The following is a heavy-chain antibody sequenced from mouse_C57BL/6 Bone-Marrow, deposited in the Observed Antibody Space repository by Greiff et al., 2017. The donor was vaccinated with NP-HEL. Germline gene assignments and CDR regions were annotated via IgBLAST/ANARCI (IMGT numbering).Heavy chain of an antibody. V-gene: IGHV1-12*01. Sequence: LQESGAELVRPGASVKMSCKASGYTFTSYNMHWVKQTPRQGLEWIGAIYPGNGDTSYNQKFKGKATLTVDKSSSTAYMQLSSLTSEDSAVYFCARGGIYYDYDGAWFAYWGQGTLVTVSA. J-gene: IGHJ3*01. CDR1: GYTFTSYN. CDR2: IYPGNGDT. D-gene: IGHD2-4*01. CDR3: ARGGIYYDYDGAWFAY.